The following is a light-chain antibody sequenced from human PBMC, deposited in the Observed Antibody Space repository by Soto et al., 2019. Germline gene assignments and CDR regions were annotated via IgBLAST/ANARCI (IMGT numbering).Light chain of an antibody. J-gene: IGKJ5*01. CDR3: QQYNDWPRT. CDR1: QSFRSN. Sequence: EIVMTQSPATLSVSPGERATLSCRASQSFRSNLAWYQQRPGQAPRLLIYGASTRDTGVPARFSGSESGTEFTLTISNLQSEDAAIYFCQQYNDWPRTVGQGTRLESK. CDR2: GAS. V-gene: IGKV3D-15*01.